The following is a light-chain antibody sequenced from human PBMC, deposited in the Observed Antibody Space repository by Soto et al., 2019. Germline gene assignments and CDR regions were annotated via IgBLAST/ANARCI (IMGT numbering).Light chain of an antibody. CDR2: GSS. V-gene: IGKV3-20*01. CDR1: QSVSNNY. CDR3: QQYGSSPPYT. J-gene: IGKJ2*01. Sequence: EVVLTQSPGTLSLSPGERATLSCRASQSVSNNYFAWYQQKPGQAPRLLIFGSSDRATGTPDRFSGSGSGTDITLTISRLEPEDFEVYYCQQYGSSPPYTFGQGTKLEIK.